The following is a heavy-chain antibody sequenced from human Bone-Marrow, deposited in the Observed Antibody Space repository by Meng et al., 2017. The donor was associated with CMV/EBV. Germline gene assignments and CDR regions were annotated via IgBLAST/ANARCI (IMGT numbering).Heavy chain of an antibody. CDR2: IIPIFGTA. D-gene: IGHD3-3*01. CDR3: ARSISRVFGVVRPVDY. V-gene: IGHV1-69*05. CDR1: GGTFSSYT. Sequence: SVKVSCKASGGTFSSYTISWVRQAPGQGLEWMGGIIPIFGTANYAQKFQGRVTITTDESTSTAYMELSSLRSEDTAVYYCARSISRVFGVVRPVDYWGQGTLVTVSS. J-gene: IGHJ4*02.